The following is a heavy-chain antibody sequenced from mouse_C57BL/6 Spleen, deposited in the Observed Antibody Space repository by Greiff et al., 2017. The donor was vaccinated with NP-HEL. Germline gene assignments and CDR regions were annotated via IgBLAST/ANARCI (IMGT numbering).Heavy chain of an antibody. CDR3: ARKLDGGFAY. CDR1: GYAFTNYL. Sequence: QVQLQQSGAELVRPGTSVKVSCKASGYAFTNYLIEWVKQKPGQGLEWIGVINPGSGGTNYNEKFKGKATLTADKSSSTAYMQLSSLTSEDSAVYVCARKLDGGFAYWGQGTLVTVSA. J-gene: IGHJ3*01. CDR2: INPGSGGT. V-gene: IGHV1-54*01.